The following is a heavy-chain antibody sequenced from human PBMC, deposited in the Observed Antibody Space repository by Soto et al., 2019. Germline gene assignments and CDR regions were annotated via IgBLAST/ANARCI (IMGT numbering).Heavy chain of an antibody. D-gene: IGHD1-7*01. CDR3: TSRDPGTSVDY. Sequence: PSETLSLTCAVSGGSFTSNNWWTWVRQPPGQGLEWIGEIYRTGSTNYNPSLKSRVTISLDKSENQFSLKVTSLTAADTAVYYCTSRDPGTSVDYWGQGTLVTVSS. J-gene: IGHJ4*02. CDR2: IYRTGST. V-gene: IGHV4-4*02. CDR1: GGSFTSNNW.